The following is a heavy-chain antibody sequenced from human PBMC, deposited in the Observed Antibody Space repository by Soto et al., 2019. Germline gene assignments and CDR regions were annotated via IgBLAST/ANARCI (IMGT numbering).Heavy chain of an antibody. CDR1: GYTFTDYG. CDR3: ASGPQSNGWRWKCFDP. V-gene: IGHV1-18*01. CDR2: IVTYNGNT. D-gene: IGHD6-19*01. Sequence: QVQLVQSGAEVKKPGASVKVSCKASGYTFTDYGITWVRQAPAQGLEWMGWIVTYNGNTNSAQRDQGRVTMTTDTPTNTAYMELRSLRSDDTAVYYCASGPQSNGWRWKCFDPWGKGTLVTVSS. J-gene: IGHJ5*02.